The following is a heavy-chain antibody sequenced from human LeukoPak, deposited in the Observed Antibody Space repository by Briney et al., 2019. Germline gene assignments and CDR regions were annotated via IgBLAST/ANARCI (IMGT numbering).Heavy chain of an antibody. CDR1: GFSFNSYA. CDR2: ISYDGSNK. Sequence: TGGSLRLSCAASGFSFNSYAMHRARQAPGKGLEWVAVISYDGSNKDYADSVKGRFTISRDKSKNTLYLQMNSLRPEDTAVYYCARALDSSGWNGRDYWGQGTLVTVSS. CDR3: ARALDSSGWNGRDY. D-gene: IGHD6-19*01. V-gene: IGHV3-30-3*01. J-gene: IGHJ4*02.